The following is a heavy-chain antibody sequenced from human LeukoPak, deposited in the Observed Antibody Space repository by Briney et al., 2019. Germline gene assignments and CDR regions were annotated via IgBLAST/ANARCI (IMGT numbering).Heavy chain of an antibody. V-gene: IGHV1-24*01. CDR3: ATNGELVKGLDY. Sequence: ASVKVSCKVSGYTLTELSMHWVRQAPGKGLEWMGGFDPEDGETIYAQKFQGRVTMTEDTSTDTAYMELSSLRSEDTAVYYCATNGELVKGLDYWGQGTLVTVSS. CDR1: GYTLTELS. J-gene: IGHJ4*02. D-gene: IGHD3-10*01. CDR2: FDPEDGET.